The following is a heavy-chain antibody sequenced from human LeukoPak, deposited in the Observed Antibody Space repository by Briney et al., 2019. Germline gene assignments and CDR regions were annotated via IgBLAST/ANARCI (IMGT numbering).Heavy chain of an antibody. CDR1: GFTFSNYW. CDR3: ARGRGGSYHY. D-gene: IGHD1-26*01. CDR2: INTDGSTT. J-gene: IGHJ4*02. Sequence: PGGSLRLSCAASGFTFSNYWMHWVRQAPGKGLVWVSRINTDGSTTTYADSVKGRFTISRDNAKNTLYLQMNSLRVEETAVYYCARGRGGSYHYWGQGTLVTVSS. V-gene: IGHV3-74*01.